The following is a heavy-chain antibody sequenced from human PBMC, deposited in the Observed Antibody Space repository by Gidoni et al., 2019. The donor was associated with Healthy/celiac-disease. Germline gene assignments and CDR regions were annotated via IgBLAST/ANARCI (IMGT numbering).Heavy chain of an antibody. J-gene: IGHJ6*02. V-gene: IGHV3-9*01. CDR1: GFTFDDYA. D-gene: IGHD5-18*01. Sequence: EVQLVESGGGLVQPGRSLRLSCAASGFTFDDYAMPWVRQAPGKGLEWVSGISWNSGSIGYADSVKGRFTISRDNAKNSLYLQMNSLRAEDTALYYCAKDKDRGYSYGSLYYYYGMDVWGQGTTVTVSS. CDR3: AKDKDRGYSYGSLYYYYGMDV. CDR2: ISWNSGSI.